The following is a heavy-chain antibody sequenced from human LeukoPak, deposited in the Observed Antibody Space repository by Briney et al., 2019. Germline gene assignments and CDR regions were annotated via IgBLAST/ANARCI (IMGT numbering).Heavy chain of an antibody. CDR2: IIPIFGTA. J-gene: IGHJ5*02. V-gene: IGHV1-69*06. CDR3: ASGNIVVVPAAGVDNRFDP. CDR1: GGTFSSYA. D-gene: IGHD2-2*01. Sequence: SVKVSCKASGGTFSSYAISWVRQAPGQGLEWMGGIIPIFGTANYAQKFQGRVTITADKSTSTAYMELSSLRSEDTAVYYCASGNIVVVPAAGVDNRFDPWGQGTLVTVSS.